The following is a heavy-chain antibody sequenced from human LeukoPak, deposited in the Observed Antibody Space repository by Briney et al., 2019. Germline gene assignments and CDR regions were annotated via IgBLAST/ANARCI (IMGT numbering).Heavy chain of an antibody. V-gene: IGHV3-30*18. D-gene: IGHD2-2*01. Sequence: PGGSLRLSCAASGFTFSSYGMHWVRQAPGKGLEWVAVISYDGSNKYYADSVKGRFTISRDNSKNTLYLQMNSLRAEDTAVYYCAKVQLALDFDYWGQGTLVTVSS. CDR3: AKVQLALDFDY. CDR2: ISYDGSNK. J-gene: IGHJ4*02. CDR1: GFTFSSYG.